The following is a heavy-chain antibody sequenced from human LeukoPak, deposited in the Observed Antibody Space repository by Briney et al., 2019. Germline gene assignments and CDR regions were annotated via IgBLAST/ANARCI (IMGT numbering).Heavy chain of an antibody. CDR1: GGSINSGTDY. Sequence: ASETLSLTCTVSGGSINSGTDYWSWIRQPAGKGLEWIGHTFSSGSTNYNPSLKSRVIISVDTSKNQFSLSLTSVTAADTAIYYCAKTWSGTFHIWAQGTMVTVSS. J-gene: IGHJ3*02. V-gene: IGHV4-61*09. CDR3: AKTWSGTFHI. CDR2: TFSSGST. D-gene: IGHD2-15*01.